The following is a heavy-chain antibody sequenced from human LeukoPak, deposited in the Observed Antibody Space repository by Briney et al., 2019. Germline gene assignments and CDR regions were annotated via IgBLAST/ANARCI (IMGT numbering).Heavy chain of an antibody. Sequence: SETLSLTCTVSGGSISSYYWSWIRQAPGKELEWIGYIYYRGNTNYNPSLKSRVTISVDTSKNQFSLRLSSVTAADTAIYYCARHLSGDYTSWFDPWGQGTLVTVSS. CDR1: GGSISSYY. D-gene: IGHD4-17*01. V-gene: IGHV4-59*08. CDR2: IYYRGNT. J-gene: IGHJ5*02. CDR3: ARHLSGDYTSWFDP.